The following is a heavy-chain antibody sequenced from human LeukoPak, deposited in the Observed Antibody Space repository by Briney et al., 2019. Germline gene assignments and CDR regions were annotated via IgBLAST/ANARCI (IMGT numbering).Heavy chain of an antibody. CDR1: GDSLSSSHW. J-gene: IGHJ4*02. Sequence: SETLSLTCAVFGDSLSSSHWWSWVRQPPGKGLEWIGEIYHSGSINYSPSLKSRVTISVDKSKNQFSLRLSSLTAADTAIYYCARVTGSGHDSWGQGTLVTVSS. CDR3: ARVTGSGHDS. V-gene: IGHV4-4*02. CDR2: IYHSGSI. D-gene: IGHD3-10*01.